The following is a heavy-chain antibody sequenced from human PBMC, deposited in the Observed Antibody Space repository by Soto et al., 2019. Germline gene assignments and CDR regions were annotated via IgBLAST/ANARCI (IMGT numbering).Heavy chain of an antibody. CDR2: INHSGTT. J-gene: IGHJ4*02. D-gene: IGHD6-19*01. V-gene: IGHV4-34*01. Sequence: PSETLSLTCAVYGGSVSGYYWSWIRQPPGKGLEWIGEINHSGTTNYNPSLKSRVTISVDTSKNQFSLKLTSVTAADTSVYYCARHLKAVAAAMAYWGQGIPVTVSS. CDR3: ARHLKAVAAAMAY. CDR1: GGSVSGYY.